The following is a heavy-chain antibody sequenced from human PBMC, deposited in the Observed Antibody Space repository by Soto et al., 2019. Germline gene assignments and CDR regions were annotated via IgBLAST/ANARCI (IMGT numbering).Heavy chain of an antibody. CDR3: ARSIDP. CDR1: GGSISSGCYY. J-gene: IGHJ5*02. CDR2: TYYSGST. Sequence: QVQLQESGPGLVKPSQTLSLTCTVSGGSISSGCYYWSWIRQHPGKGLEWIGYTYYSGSTYYTPSLKLRVTTSVDRSKNQCSLKLRSVTAEATAVYYCARSIDPWGQGTLVTVSS. V-gene: IGHV4-31*03.